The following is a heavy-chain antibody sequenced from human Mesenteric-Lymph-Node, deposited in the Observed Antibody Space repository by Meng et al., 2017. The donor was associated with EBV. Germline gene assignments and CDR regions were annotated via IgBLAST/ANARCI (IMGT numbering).Heavy chain of an antibody. J-gene: IGHJ4*02. V-gene: IGHV3-74*01. Sequence: EVQLVESGGGSVQPGGSLRLSCVAFGFTFNIYWMHWVRQAPGKGLVWVSRIDSDGSSTSYADSVKGRFTISRDNAKNTLYLQMNSLRAEDTAIYYCVRDYPSFYPWGQGTLVTVSS. CDR1: GFTFNIYW. CDR2: IDSDGSST. CDR3: VRDYPSFYP. D-gene: IGHD3-16*02.